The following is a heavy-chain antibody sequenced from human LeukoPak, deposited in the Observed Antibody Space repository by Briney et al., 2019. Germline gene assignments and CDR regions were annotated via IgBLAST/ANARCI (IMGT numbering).Heavy chain of an antibody. CDR3: ARGPHPYYYDSSGYYYFDY. D-gene: IGHD3-22*01. Sequence: PSETLSLTCAVSGDSVSSSNYYWSWIRQPPGKGLEWIGYIYYGGNTNYNPSLQSRVTISVDTSKSQFSLKLSSVTAADTAVYYCARGPHPYYYDSSGYYYFDYWGQGTLVTVSS. V-gene: IGHV4-61*01. J-gene: IGHJ4*02. CDR2: IYYGGNT. CDR1: GDSVSSSNYY.